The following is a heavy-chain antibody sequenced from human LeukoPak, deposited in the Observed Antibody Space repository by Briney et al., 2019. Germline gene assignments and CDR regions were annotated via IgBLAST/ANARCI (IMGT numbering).Heavy chain of an antibody. V-gene: IGHV1-2*07. CDR3: ARDLGYCSGGSCRIFVY. CDR2: INPNSGAT. CDR1: GYTFTGYY. Sequence: ASVKVSCKASGYTFTGYYLHWVRQAPGQGLEWMGWINPNSGATNYARKFQGRGTMTRDTSISAAYMELSSLRADDTAVYYCARDLGYCSGGSCRIFVYWGQGTLVTVSS. J-gene: IGHJ4*02. D-gene: IGHD2-15*01.